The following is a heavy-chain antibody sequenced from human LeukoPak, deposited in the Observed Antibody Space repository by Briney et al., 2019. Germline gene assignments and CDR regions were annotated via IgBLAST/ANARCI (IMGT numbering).Heavy chain of an antibody. CDR3: TREQNLTPYYMDV. Sequence: ASVKVSCKGSGYTLTELSMHWVRQAPGKGLEWMGGFDPEDGETIYAQKFQGRVTITADKSTNTAYMELSSLRSEDTAVYYCTREQNLTPYYMDVWGKGTTVTISS. J-gene: IGHJ6*03. CDR1: GYTLTELS. V-gene: IGHV1-24*01. D-gene: IGHD3-9*01. CDR2: FDPEDGET.